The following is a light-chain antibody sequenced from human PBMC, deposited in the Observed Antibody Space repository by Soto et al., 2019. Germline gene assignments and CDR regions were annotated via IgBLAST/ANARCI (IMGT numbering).Light chain of an antibody. Sequence: DIQMTQSPSSLSASVGDRVTITCRASQGIRDALGWYQQKPGKAPKLLIYAASSLQSGVPSRFSGSGSGTEFTLTISSLQPEDFATYYCLQHNSYPHSFGQGTKVEIK. CDR3: LQHNSYPHS. CDR1: QGIRDA. V-gene: IGKV1-17*01. CDR2: AAS. J-gene: IGKJ1*01.